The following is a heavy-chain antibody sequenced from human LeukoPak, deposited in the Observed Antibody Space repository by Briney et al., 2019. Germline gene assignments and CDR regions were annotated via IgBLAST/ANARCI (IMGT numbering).Heavy chain of an antibody. CDR1: GGSISSGGYY. CDR2: IYYSGNT. J-gene: IGHJ4*02. D-gene: IGHD2-15*01. Sequence: PSQTLSLTCTVSGGSISSGGYYWDWIRQPPGKGLEWIGSIYYSGNTYYNPSLKSRVTISVDTSKNQFSLKLNSVTAADTAVYYCARRGYCSGGSCYVSYWGQGTLVTVSS. V-gene: IGHV4-39*01. CDR3: ARRGYCSGGSCYVSY.